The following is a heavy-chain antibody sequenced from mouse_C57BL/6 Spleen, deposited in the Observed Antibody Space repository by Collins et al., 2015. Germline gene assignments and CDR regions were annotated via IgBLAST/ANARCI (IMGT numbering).Heavy chain of an antibody. CDR1: GYSITSDYA. CDR3: ARKPGKGWYFDV. CDR2: ISYSGST. V-gene: IGHV3-2*02. D-gene: IGHD1-1*01. Sequence: DVQLQESGPGLVKPSQSLSLTCTVTGYSITSDYAWNWIRQFPGNKLEWMGYISYSGSTSYNPSLKSRISITRDTSKNQFFLQLNSVTTEDTATYYCARKPGKGWYFDVWGAGTTVTVSS. J-gene: IGHJ1*01.